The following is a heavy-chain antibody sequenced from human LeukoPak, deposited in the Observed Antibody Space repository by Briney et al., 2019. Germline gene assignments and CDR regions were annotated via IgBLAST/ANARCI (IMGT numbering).Heavy chain of an antibody. J-gene: IGHJ4*02. Sequence: GGSLRLSCAASGFTVRTNYIIWVRQAPGKGLEWVSVIYSGGHTYYAESVKGRFTVSRDNSNNTVYLQMNSLRAEDTAVYYCARDFRYASDFWGQGTLVTVSS. CDR1: GFTVRTNY. V-gene: IGHV3-53*01. CDR2: IYSGGHT. D-gene: IGHD3-16*02. CDR3: ARDFRYASDF.